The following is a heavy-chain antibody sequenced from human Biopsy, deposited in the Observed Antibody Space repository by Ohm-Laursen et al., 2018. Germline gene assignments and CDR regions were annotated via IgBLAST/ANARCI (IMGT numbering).Heavy chain of an antibody. CDR3: ARTDDFNFDFDY. J-gene: IGHJ4*02. V-gene: IGHV1-46*01. CDR1: GYNFISYS. Sequence: GASVTVSCKTSGYNFISYSINWVRQAPGQGLERMGIINPSGGDTTYAQNFQGRLIMTRDTSTSTVYMELSSLTSEDTAVYSCARTDDFNFDFDYWGQGTLVTVSS. D-gene: IGHD5-24*01. CDR2: INPSGGDT.